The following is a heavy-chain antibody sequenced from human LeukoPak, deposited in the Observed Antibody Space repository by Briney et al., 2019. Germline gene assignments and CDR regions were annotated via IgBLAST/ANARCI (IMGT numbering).Heavy chain of an antibody. V-gene: IGHV1-2*02. CDR2: INPKSGGT. Sequence: ASVKVSCKASGGTFSSYAISWVRQAPGQGLEWMGWINPKSGGTNYAQKFQGGVIMTRDTSINTAYMELTRLRSDDKAVYYCARGGGGNGVYFDYWGQGTLVTVSS. CDR1: GGTFSSYA. D-gene: IGHD1-1*01. J-gene: IGHJ4*02. CDR3: ARGGGGNGVYFDY.